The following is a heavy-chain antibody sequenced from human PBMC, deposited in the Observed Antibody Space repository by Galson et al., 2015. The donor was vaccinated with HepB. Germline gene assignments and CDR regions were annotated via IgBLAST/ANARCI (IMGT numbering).Heavy chain of an antibody. V-gene: IGHV5-51*03. CDR1: GYSFTSYW. D-gene: IGHD1-26*01. Sequence: QSGAEVTRPGQSLTISCKGSGYSFTSYWIVWVRQMPGKGLEWVGIIYPGDSEIRYRPSFQGQVAISADKSISTAYLQWSSLKASDTAMYYCARYGLGVGAPHAFAIWGQGTMVTVSS. CDR3: ARYGLGVGAPHAFAI. J-gene: IGHJ3*02. CDR2: IYPGDSEI.